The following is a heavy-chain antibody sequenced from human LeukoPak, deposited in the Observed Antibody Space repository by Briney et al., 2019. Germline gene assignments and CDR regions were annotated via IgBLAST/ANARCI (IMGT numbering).Heavy chain of an antibody. CDR2: INPNSGGT. Sequence: ASVKVSCKASGYNFTGYYMHWVRQAPGQGLEWMGWINPNSGGTNYAQKFQGRVTMTRDMSTTTDYMELSSLRSEDTAVYYCARDNSVGDIAWWFDPWGQGTLVTVSS. CDR1: GYNFTGYY. J-gene: IGHJ5*02. V-gene: IGHV1-2*02. CDR3: ARDNSVGDIAWWFDP. D-gene: IGHD3-16*02.